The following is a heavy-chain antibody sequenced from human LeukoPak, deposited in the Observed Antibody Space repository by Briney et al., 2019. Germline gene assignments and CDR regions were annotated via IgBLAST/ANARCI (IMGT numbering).Heavy chain of an antibody. CDR1: GGSISSYY. J-gene: IGHJ3*02. CDR2: IYYSGST. CDR3: AREPPPWGAFDI. Sequence: SETLSLTCTVSGGSISSYYWSWIRQPPGKGLEWIGYIYYSGSTNYNPSLKSRVTISVDTSKNQFSLKLSSVTAADTAVYYCAREPPPWGAFDIRGQGTMVTVSS. V-gene: IGHV4-59*01. D-gene: IGHD3-16*01.